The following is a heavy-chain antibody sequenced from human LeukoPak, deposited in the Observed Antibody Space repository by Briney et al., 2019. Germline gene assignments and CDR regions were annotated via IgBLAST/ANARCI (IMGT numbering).Heavy chain of an antibody. CDR2: ISWNSGSI. CDR1: GFTFDDYA. J-gene: IGHJ4*02. D-gene: IGHD2-15*01. Sequence: PGGSLRLSCAASGFTFDDYAMHWVRQAPGKGLEWVSGISWNSGSIGYADSVKGRFTISRDNSKNTLYLQMNSLRAEDTAVYYCARGGGGSSHFDYWGQGTLVTVSS. V-gene: IGHV3-9*01. CDR3: ARGGGGSSHFDY.